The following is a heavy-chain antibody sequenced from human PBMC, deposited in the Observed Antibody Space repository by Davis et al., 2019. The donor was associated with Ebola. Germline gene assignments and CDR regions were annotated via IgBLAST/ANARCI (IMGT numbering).Heavy chain of an antibody. CDR1: GYSFTGYY. D-gene: IGHD3-10*02. Sequence: ASVKVSCKASGYSFTGYYIHWVRQAPGQGLEWMGWISTNNADTKLAQRFQGRVTMTSDTSIGSAYMELSSLGSDDTAVYFCARASPPEYNVWSRNPHYHYFPMDVWGQGTTVTVSS. CDR2: ISTNNADT. J-gene: IGHJ6*02. CDR3: ARASPPEYNVWSRNPHYHYFPMDV. V-gene: IGHV1-2*02.